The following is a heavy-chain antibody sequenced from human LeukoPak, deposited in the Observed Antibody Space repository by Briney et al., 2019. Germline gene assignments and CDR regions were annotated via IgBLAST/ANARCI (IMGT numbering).Heavy chain of an antibody. J-gene: IGHJ4*02. CDR2: INHSGST. CDR1: GGSFSGCY. D-gene: IGHD6-13*01. Sequence: SETLSLTCAVYGGSFSGCYWSWIRQPPGKGLEWIGEINHSGSTNYNPSLKSRVTISVDTSKNQFSLKLSSVTAADTAVYYCARGRVSSWYDYWGQGTLVTVSS. V-gene: IGHV4-34*01. CDR3: ARGRVSSWYDY.